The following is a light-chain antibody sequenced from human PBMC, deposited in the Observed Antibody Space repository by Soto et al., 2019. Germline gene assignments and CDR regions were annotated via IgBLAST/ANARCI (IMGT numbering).Light chain of an antibody. V-gene: IGKV3-11*01. Sequence: EIVLTQSPATMSLSPWERANLSCRASQSVSSYLAWYQQTPGQEPRLLIYDASNKATGIPARFSGSGSVTDFTLTIRRLAPEDLAVYYFQQRSNWPLTFGGGTKGEIK. CDR3: QQRSNWPLT. J-gene: IGKJ4*01. CDR1: QSVSSY. CDR2: DAS.